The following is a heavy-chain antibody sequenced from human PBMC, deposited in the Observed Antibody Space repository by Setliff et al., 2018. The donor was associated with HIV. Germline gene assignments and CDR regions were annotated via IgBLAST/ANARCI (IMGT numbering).Heavy chain of an antibody. J-gene: IGHJ4*02. V-gene: IGHV1-46*01. D-gene: IGHD3-22*01. CDR1: GYTFTSYY. Sequence: GSVKVSCKASGYTFTSYYMHWVRQAPGQGLEWMGIINPSGGSTSYAQKFQGRVTMTRDTSTSTVYMELSSLRSEDTAVYYCARDPHYYDSSVPKYYFDYWGQGTLVTVSS. CDR2: INPSGGST. CDR3: ARDPHYYDSSVPKYYFDY.